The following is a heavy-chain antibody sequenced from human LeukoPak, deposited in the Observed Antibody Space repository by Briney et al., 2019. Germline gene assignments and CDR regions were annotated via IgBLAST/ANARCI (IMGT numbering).Heavy chain of an antibody. CDR1: GFTFSSYS. Sequence: PGRSLRLSCAASGFTFSSYSMNWVRQAPGKGLGWVSSISSSSSYIYYADSVKGRFTISRDNAKNSLYLQMNSLRAEDTAVYYCARDLIAAAGTGVYYFDYWGQGTLVTVSS. D-gene: IGHD6-13*01. V-gene: IGHV3-21*01. CDR2: ISSSSSYI. CDR3: ARDLIAAAGTGVYYFDY. J-gene: IGHJ4*02.